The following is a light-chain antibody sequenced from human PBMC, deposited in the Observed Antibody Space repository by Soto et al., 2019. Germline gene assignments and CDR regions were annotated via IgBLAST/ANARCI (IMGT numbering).Light chain of an antibody. V-gene: IGLV7-43*01. CDR2: STS. J-gene: IGLJ1*01. CDR1: TGAVTSGYY. CDR3: LLYYGGYV. Sequence: QAVVTQEPSPTVCPGGTVTLTCASSTGAVTSGYYPNWFQQKPGQPPKPLIYSTSNRHSWTPARFSGSLLGGKAALTLSGVQPEDEAEYYCLLYYGGYVFGTGTKLTVL.